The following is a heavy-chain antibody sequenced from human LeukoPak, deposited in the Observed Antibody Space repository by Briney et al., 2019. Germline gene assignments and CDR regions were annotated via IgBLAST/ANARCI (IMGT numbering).Heavy chain of an antibody. J-gene: IGHJ4*02. V-gene: IGHV4-4*07. CDR1: GYSISSGYY. Sequence: KPSETLSLTCSVSGYSISSGYYWSWIRQPAGKGLEWIGRIYNTGNTNYSPSLESRVTMSADTSKNQFSLRLSSVTAADTAVYYCARGSFDSSGYYVFDYWGQGSLVTVSS. D-gene: IGHD3-22*01. CDR3: ARGSFDSSGYYVFDY. CDR2: IYNTGNT.